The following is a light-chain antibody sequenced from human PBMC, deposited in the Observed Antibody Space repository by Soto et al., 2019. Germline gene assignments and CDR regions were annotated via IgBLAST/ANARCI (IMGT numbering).Light chain of an antibody. Sequence: DVVLTQIPLSSLVTVGQSASISCRSSQSLLHADGQTYLSWFHQKPGQPPRLLIHRVSNRFSGVPDRISGSGAGTDFTLTISGVEPEDVGIYFCMQAIHYRPYTFGQGTKLEI. CDR2: RVS. CDR3: MQAIHYRPYT. J-gene: IGKJ2*01. V-gene: IGKV2-24*01. CDR1: QSLLHADGQTY.